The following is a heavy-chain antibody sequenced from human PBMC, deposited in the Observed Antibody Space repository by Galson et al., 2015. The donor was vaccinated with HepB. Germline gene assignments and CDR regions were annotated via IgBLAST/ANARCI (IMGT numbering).Heavy chain of an antibody. D-gene: IGHD3-10*01. Sequence: SLRLSCAASGFTFSSYSMNWVRQAPGKGLEWVSSISSSSSYIYYADSVKGRFTISRDNAKNSLYLQMNSLRAEDTAVYYCATEGAYGSGSYFPAGGRGQGTLVTVSS. CDR1: GFTFSSYS. CDR3: ATEGAYGSGSYFPAGG. V-gene: IGHV3-21*01. CDR2: ISSSSSYI. J-gene: IGHJ4*02.